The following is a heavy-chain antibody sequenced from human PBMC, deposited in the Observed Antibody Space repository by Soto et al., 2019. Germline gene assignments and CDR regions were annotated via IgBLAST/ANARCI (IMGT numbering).Heavy chain of an antibody. J-gene: IGHJ3*02. Sequence: QLQLQESGSGLVKPSQTLSLTCAVSGGSISSGGYSWSWIRQPPGKGLEWIGYIYHSGSTYYNQSLESRVTISVDRAKDQFSQKLGSVTAADTAVYNGARTCDIWGQGTMVTVSS. V-gene: IGHV4-30-2*01. CDR1: GGSISSGGYS. CDR3: ARTCDI. CDR2: IYHSGST.